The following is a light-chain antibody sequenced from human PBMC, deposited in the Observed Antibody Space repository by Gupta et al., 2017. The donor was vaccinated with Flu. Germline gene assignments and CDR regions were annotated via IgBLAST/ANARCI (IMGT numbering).Light chain of an antibody. V-gene: IGLV7-46*01. CDR1: TGAVTSGHF. CDR2: DTA. Sequence: QVVVTPEPSLTVSPGGTVTLTCDSSTGAVTSGHFPYGCQQKPGQAPRNLIYDTAHTHAWTPARFSGSLRGGKAALTLSGAQAEDEADYYCLLFYSFPRGFGGGTKLTVL. J-gene: IGLJ3*02. CDR3: LLFYSFPRG.